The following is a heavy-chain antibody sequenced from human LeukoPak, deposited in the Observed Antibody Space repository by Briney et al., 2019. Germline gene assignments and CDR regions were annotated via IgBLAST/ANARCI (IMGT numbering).Heavy chain of an antibody. CDR2: IYSGGST. D-gene: IGHD3-22*01. Sequence: PGGPLRLSCAASGFTVSSNYMSWVRQAPGKGLEWVSVIYSGGSTYYADSVKGRFTISRDNSKNTLCLQMNSLRAEDTAVYYCAREVYYDRSGYYYWGQGTLVTVSS. CDR3: AREVYYDRSGYYY. CDR1: GFTVSSNY. V-gene: IGHV3-66*01. J-gene: IGHJ4*02.